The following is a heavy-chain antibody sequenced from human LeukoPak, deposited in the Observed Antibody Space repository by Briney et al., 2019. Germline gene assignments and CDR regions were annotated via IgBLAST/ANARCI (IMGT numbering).Heavy chain of an antibody. CDR3: ARGPPYGSRSDYFDY. D-gene: IGHD3-10*01. CDR1: GGSISSNDYY. CDR2: IYYSGST. V-gene: IGHV4-39*01. J-gene: IGHJ4*02. Sequence: SETLSLTCTVSGGSISSNDYYWGWIRQPPGKGLEWIGSIYYSGSTYFNPSLKSRVTISADTSKNQFSLKLSSVTAADTAVYYCARGPPYGSRSDYFDYWGQGTLVTVSS.